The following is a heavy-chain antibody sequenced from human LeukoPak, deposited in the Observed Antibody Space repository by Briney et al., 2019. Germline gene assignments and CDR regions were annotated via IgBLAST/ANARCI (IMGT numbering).Heavy chain of an antibody. D-gene: IGHD4-17*01. CDR1: GYTFTSYG. CDR2: ISAYNGNT. V-gene: IGHV1-18*01. Sequence: GASVKVSCKASGYTFTSYGISWVRQAPGQGREWMGWISAYNGNTNYAQKLQGRVTMTTDTSTSTAYMELRSLRSDDTAVYYCARVFEGGDYGGYYYGMDVWGQGTTVTVSS. CDR3: ARVFEGGDYGGYYYGMDV. J-gene: IGHJ6*02.